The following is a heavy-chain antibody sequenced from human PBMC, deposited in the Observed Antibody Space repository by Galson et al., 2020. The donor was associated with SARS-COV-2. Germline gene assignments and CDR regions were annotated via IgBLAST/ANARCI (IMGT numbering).Heavy chain of an antibody. CDR1: GFTFSDFS. Sequence: GGSLRLSCAASGFTFSDFSIHWVRQAPGKGLEWVAVISSDGSKKYFGDSVKGRFTISRDDSKSTLFLQMSSLSPADTAIYYCARDAAGANVYFYYMDVWGKGTTVTVSS. D-gene: IGHD1-26*01. V-gene: IGHV3-30*15. CDR2: ISSDGSKK. CDR3: ARDAAGANVYFYYMDV. J-gene: IGHJ6*03.